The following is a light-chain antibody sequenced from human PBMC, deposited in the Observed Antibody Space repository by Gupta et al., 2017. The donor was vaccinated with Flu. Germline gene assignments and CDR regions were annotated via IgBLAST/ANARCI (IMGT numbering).Light chain of an antibody. Sequence: QSVLTQPPAASGTPGQRVTISCSGGSSNIGRKTVNWYQHLPGTAPKLLIYNFDQRISGVPARFSGSKSGTSATLAISGLQAEDAGDYYCGVGDDSLNGWAFGGGTKLTVL. J-gene: IGLJ3*02. CDR3: GVGDDSLNGWA. CDR1: SSNIGRKT. CDR2: NFD. V-gene: IGLV1-44*01.